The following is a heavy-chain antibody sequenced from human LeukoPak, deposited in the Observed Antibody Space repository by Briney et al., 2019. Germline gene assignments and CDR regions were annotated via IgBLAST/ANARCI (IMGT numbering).Heavy chain of an antibody. V-gene: IGHV3-23*01. J-gene: IGHJ4*02. CDR1: GFSFNNYA. CDR3: ARAPVTSCRGAFCYPFDY. CDR2: LTESGST. Sequence: PGGSLRLSCAASGFSFNNYAMSWVRQAPGRGLEWVSTLTESGSTYYADSVRGRFTISRDNSKNTLYLQMNRLRVEDAAVYYCARAPVTSCRGAFCYPFDYWGQGTLVTVSS. D-gene: IGHD2-15*01.